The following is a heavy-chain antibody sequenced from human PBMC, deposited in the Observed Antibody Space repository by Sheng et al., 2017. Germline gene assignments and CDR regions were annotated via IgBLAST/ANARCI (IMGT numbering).Heavy chain of an antibody. CDR1: GFTFSSYS. D-gene: IGHD5-18*01. CDR3: ARELPRYYYYMDV. Sequence: EVQLVESGGGLVQPGGSLRLSCAASGFTFSSYSMNWVRQAPGKGLEWVSYISSSSSTIYYADSVKGRFTISRDNAKNSLYLQMNSLRAEDTAVYYCARELPRYYYYMDVWGKGTTVTVSS. CDR2: ISSSSSTI. J-gene: IGHJ6*03. V-gene: IGHV3-48*01.